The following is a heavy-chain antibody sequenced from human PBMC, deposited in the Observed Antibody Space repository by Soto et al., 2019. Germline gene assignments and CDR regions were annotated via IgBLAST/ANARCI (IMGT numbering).Heavy chain of an antibody. J-gene: IGHJ5*02. CDR3: ARDRLSVVPAAIGWFDP. CDR1: GYSISSGYY. V-gene: IGHV4-38-2*02. D-gene: IGHD2-2*01. CDR2: IYHSGST. Sequence: SETLSLTCAVSGYSISSGYYWGWIRQPPGKGLEWIGSIYHSGSTYYNPSLKSRVTISVDTSKNQFSLKLSSVTAADTAVYYCARDRLSVVPAAIGWFDPWGQGALVTVSA.